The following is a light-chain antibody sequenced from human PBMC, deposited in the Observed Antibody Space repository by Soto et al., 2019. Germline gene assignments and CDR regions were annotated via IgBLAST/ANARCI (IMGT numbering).Light chain of an antibody. V-gene: IGLV2-11*01. Sequence: QSLLTQPRSVSGSPGQSVTISCTGTSSDVGGYNYVSWYQQRPGKAPKLMIYDVSRRPSGVPGRFSGSKSGNTASLTISGLQAEDEAEYFCCSHAASYTYVFGPGTKVTVL. CDR2: DVS. CDR3: CSHAASYTYV. CDR1: SSDVGGYNY. J-gene: IGLJ1*01.